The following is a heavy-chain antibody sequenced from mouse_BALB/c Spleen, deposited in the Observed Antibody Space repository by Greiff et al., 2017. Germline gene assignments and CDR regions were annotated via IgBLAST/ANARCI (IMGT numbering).Heavy chain of an antibody. CDR2: ISTYYGDA. V-gene: IGHV1S137*01. D-gene: IGHD3-2*02. Sequence: QVHVKQSGAELVRPGVSVKISCKGSGYTFTDYAMHWVKQSHAKSLEWIGVISTYYGDASYNQKFKGKATMTVDKSSSTAYMELARLTSEDSAIYYCARSGYHAMDYWGQGTSVTVSS. CDR3: ARSGYHAMDY. J-gene: IGHJ4*01. CDR1: GYTFTDYA.